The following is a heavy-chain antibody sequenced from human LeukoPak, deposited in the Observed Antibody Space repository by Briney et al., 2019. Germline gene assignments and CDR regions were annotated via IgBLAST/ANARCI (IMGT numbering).Heavy chain of an antibody. D-gene: IGHD4-17*01. Sequence: SETLSLTCTVYGGSISSYYWSWIRQPPGKGLEWIGYIYYSGSTNYNPSLKSRVTISVDTSKNQFSLKLSSVTAADTAVYYCAREDYGVSAWGQGTLVTVSS. CDR3: AREDYGVSA. J-gene: IGHJ4*02. V-gene: IGHV4-59*01. CDR2: IYYSGST. CDR1: GGSISSYY.